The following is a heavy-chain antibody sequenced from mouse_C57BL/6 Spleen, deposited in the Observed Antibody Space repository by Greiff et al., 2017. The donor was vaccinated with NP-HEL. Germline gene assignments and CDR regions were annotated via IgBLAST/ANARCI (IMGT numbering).Heavy chain of an antibody. D-gene: IGHD2-2*01. Sequence: QVQLQQSGPELVKPGASVKISCKASGYAFSSSWMNWVKQRPGKGLEWIGRIYPGDGDTNYNGKFKGKATLTADKSSSTAYMQLSSLTSEDSAVYFCARTPGGYADYWGQGTTLTVSS. V-gene: IGHV1-82*01. CDR2: IYPGDGDT. J-gene: IGHJ2*01. CDR3: ARTPGGYADY. CDR1: GYAFSSSW.